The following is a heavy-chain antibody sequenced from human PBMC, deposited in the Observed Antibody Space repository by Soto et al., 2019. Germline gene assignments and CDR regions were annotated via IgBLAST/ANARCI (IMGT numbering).Heavy chain of an antibody. CDR2: MFYSGLT. D-gene: IGHD2-15*01. Sequence: SDTLSLTCSVSGYSVTSSDYYWAWIRQPPGKGLEWIGSMFYSGLTYYNPSLKSRVTLSVDTSKNQFSVRLNSVTAADTAVYYCAPLSVSLSGPYGIHVWGQGTTVTVSS. J-gene: IGHJ6*02. V-gene: IGHV4-39*01. CDR3: APLSVSLSGPYGIHV. CDR1: GYSVTSSDYY.